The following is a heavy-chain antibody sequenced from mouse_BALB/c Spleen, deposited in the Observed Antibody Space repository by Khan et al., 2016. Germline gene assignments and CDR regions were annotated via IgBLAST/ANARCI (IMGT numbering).Heavy chain of an antibody. D-gene: IGHD4-1*01. Sequence: QIQLVQSGPELKKPGETVKISCKASGYTFTNYGMNWVKQALGKGLKWMGWINTNTGELTYAEEFKGRFAFSLETSASTAYWQIDNHKDDDTATYFGARLTGYYFDYWGQGTTLTVSS. V-gene: IGHV9-3*02. J-gene: IGHJ2*01. CDR1: GYTFTNYG. CDR3: ARLTGYYFDY. CDR2: INTNTGEL.